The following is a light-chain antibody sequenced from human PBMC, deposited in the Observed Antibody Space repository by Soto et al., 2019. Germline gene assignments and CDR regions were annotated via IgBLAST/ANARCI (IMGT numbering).Light chain of an antibody. CDR3: QHYGTSAL. CDR1: QSVSSSY. CDR2: GAS. Sequence: EIVLTQSPGTLSLSPGERATLSCRASQSVSSSYLAWYQQKPGQAPGLLIYGASSRATGIPDRFSGSGSGTDFTLTISRLEPEDFAVSYCQHYGTSALFGPGTKVDIK. J-gene: IGKJ3*01. V-gene: IGKV3-20*01.